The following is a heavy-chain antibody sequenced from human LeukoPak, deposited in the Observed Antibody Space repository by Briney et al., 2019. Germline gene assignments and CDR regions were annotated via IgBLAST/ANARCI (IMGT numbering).Heavy chain of an antibody. V-gene: IGHV4-61*01. CDR1: GGSVSSGSSY. CDR3: ARQYSYWFDP. J-gene: IGHJ5*02. Sequence: PSETLSLTCTVSGGSVSSGSSYWSWIRQPPGKGLEWIGYIYYSGSTNYNPSLKSRVTISVDTSKNQFSLKLSSVAAADTAVYYCARQYSYWFDPWGQGTLVTVSS. D-gene: IGHD2-21*01. CDR2: IYYSGST.